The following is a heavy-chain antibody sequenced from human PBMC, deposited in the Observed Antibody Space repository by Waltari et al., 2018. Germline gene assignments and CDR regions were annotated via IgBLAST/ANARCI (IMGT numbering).Heavy chain of an antibody. V-gene: IGHV4-4*07. Sequence: QVQLQESGPGLVKPSETLSLTCPVLGGSISSYYWSWIRQPAGEGLAVIGRSTTSENTKFNPSLESRVTVSGDTAKNQLSLKLSSVTAADTAVYYCARSYSGYDYDSWGQGTLVTVSS. CDR3: ARSYSGYDYDS. CDR2: STTSENT. J-gene: IGHJ4*02. CDR1: GGSISSYY. D-gene: IGHD5-12*01.